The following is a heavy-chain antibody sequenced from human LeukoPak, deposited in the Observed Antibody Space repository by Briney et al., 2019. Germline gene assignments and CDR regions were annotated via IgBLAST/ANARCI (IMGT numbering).Heavy chain of an antibody. D-gene: IGHD6-19*01. Sequence: PSETLSLTCTVSGGSISSYYWSWIRQPPGKGLEWMGYIYYSGSTNYNPSLKSRVTISVDTPKNQFSLKLSSVTAADTAVYYCARSGSGWYNWFDPWGQGTLVTVSS. CDR2: IYYSGST. V-gene: IGHV4-59*01. J-gene: IGHJ5*02. CDR3: ARSGSGWYNWFDP. CDR1: GGSISSYY.